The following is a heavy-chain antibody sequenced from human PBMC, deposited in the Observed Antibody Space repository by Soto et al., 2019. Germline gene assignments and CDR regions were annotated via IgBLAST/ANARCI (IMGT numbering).Heavy chain of an antibody. Sequence: GGSLRLSCSASGFTFSSYAMHWVRQAPGKGLEWVSALSGSGGSTYYADSVKGRFTISRDNSKNTLSLQMNSLRAEDTAIYYCARDRYCSGGSCYLNYWGQGTLVTVSS. J-gene: IGHJ4*02. CDR3: ARDRYCSGGSCYLNY. D-gene: IGHD2-15*01. CDR1: GFTFSSYA. V-gene: IGHV3-23*01. CDR2: LSGSGGST.